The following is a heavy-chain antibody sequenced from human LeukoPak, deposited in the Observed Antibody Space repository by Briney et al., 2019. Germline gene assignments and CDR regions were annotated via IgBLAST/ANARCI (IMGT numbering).Heavy chain of an antibody. Sequence: PGGSLRLSCAASGLTFGSYAMSWVRRAPGKGPEWVSCISYTGVSTFYADSVKGRFTISRDNSKNTMFLQMNSLRAEDTAIYYCAKSEGGRCLLPSDYWGQGTLVTVSS. CDR3: AKSEGGRCLLPSDY. D-gene: IGHD2-15*01. CDR1: GLTFGSYA. V-gene: IGHV3-23*01. J-gene: IGHJ4*02. CDR2: ISYTGVST.